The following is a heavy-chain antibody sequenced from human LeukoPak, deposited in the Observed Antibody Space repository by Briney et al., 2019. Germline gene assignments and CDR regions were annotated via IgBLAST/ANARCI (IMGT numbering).Heavy chain of an antibody. V-gene: IGHV4-59*08. J-gene: IGHJ3*02. CDR2: IYYSGST. CDR1: GGSISSYY. D-gene: IGHD6-19*01. CDR3: ARHSGIAVGGSDAFDI. Sequence: PSETLSLTCTVSGGSISSYYWSWIRQPPGKGLEWIGCIYYSGSTNYNPSLKSRVTISVDTSKNQFSLKLSSVTAADTAVYYCARHSGIAVGGSDAFDIWGQGTMVTVSS.